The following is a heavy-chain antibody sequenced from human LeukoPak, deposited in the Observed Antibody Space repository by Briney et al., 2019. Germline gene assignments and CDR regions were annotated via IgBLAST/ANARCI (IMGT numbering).Heavy chain of an antibody. CDR3: ARAPRGIAAAGSWFDP. V-gene: IGHV1-18*01. CDR1: GYTFTSYG. Sequence: AAVKVSCKASGYTFTSYGISWVRQAPGQGLEWMGWISAYNGNTNYAQKLQGRVTMTTDTSTSTAYMELRSLRSDDTAVYYCARAPRGIAAAGSWFDPWGQGTLVTVSS. J-gene: IGHJ5*02. D-gene: IGHD6-13*01. CDR2: ISAYNGNT.